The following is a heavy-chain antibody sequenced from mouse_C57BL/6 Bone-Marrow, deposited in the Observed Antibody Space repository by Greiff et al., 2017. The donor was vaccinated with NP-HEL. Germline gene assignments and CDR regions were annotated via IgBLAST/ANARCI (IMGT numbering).Heavy chain of an antibody. D-gene: IGHD2-3*01. J-gene: IGHJ2*03. CDR3: TRDGYRDYFDY. V-gene: IGHV1-15*01. Sequence: VQLQQSGAELVRPGASVTLSCKASGYTFTDYEMHWVKQTPVHGLEWIGAIDPETGGTAYNQKFKGKAILTADKSSSTSYMERRSLTSEDSAVYYCTRDGYRDYFDYWGQGTSLRVSS. CDR2: IDPETGGT. CDR1: GYTFTDYE.